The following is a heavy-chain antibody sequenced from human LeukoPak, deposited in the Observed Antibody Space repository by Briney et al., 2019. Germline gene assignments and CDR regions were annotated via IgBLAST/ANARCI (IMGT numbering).Heavy chain of an antibody. J-gene: IGHJ5*02. CDR1: GFTFSSYS. Sequence: PGGSLRLSCAASGFTFSSYSMNWVRQAPGKGLEWVSYISSSSSTIYYADSVEGRFTISRDNAKNSLYLQMNSLRAEDTAVYYCARALRYFDWLSTSPEYNWFDPWGQGTLVTVSS. D-gene: IGHD3-9*01. V-gene: IGHV3-48*01. CDR2: ISSSSSTI. CDR3: ARALRYFDWLSTSPEYNWFDP.